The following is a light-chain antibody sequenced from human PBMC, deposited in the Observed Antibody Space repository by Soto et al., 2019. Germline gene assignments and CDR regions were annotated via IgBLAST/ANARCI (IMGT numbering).Light chain of an antibody. J-gene: IGLJ2*01. CDR3: QSFDSRLSAPV. CDR1: SSNIGSPFD. Sequence: QSVLTQPPSVSGAPGQRVTISCTGNSSNIGSPFDVHWYQHLPGTAPRLLIYANNNRPSGVPDRFSGSKSGTSASLAITGLQSDDEADYYCQSFDSRLSAPVFGGGTKVTVL. CDR2: ANN. V-gene: IGLV1-40*01.